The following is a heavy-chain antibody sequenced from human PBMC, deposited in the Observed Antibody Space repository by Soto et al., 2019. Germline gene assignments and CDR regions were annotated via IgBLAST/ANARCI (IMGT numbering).Heavy chain of an antibody. CDR2: ISGSGGST. V-gene: IGHV3-23*01. Sequence: EVQLLESGGGLVQPGGSLRLSCAASGFTFSTYAMTWVRQAPGKRLEWVSIISGSGGSTYYADSVKGRFIISRDNSKNTLDLQMNSLRAEDTAVYYRAKTPSPHAAAGRGGGGYFDYWGQGTLVTVSS. J-gene: IGHJ4*02. D-gene: IGHD6-13*01. CDR1: GFTFSTYA. CDR3: AKTPSPHAAAGRGGGGYFDY.